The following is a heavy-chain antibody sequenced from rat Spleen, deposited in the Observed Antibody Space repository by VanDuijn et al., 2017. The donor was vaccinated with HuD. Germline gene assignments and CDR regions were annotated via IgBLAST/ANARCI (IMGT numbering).Heavy chain of an antibody. CDR1: GFTFGSFA. J-gene: IGHJ4*01. Sequence: EVQLVESDGGLVQPGRSLKLSCAASGFTFGSFAMAWVRQAPKKGLEWVATISYDDRSTYYRDSVKGRFTISRDNAKSSLYLQMDSLRSGDTATYYCSRGSTVATVLDAWGQGASVTVSS. D-gene: IGHD1-8*01. CDR2: ISYDDRST. CDR3: SRGSTVATVLDA. V-gene: IGHV5-29*01.